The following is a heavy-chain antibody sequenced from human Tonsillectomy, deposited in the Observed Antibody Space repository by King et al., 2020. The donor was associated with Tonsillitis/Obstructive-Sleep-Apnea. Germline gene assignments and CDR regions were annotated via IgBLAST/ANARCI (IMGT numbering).Heavy chain of an antibody. D-gene: IGHD2-2*01. V-gene: IGHV4-34*01. CDR2: INHSGST. Sequence: VQLPQWGAGLLKPSETLSLTCAVYGGSFSGYYWSWLRQPPGKGLEWIGEINHSGSTNYNPSLKSRVTISVDTSKNQFSLKLSSVTAADTAVYYCARGEDCSSTSCYTTPWFDPWGQGTLVTVSS. J-gene: IGHJ5*02. CDR3: ARGEDCSSTSCYTTPWFDP. CDR1: GGSFSGYY.